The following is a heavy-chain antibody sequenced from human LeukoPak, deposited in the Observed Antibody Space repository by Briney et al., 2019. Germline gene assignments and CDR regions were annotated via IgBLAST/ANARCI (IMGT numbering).Heavy chain of an antibody. CDR3: AKGSYYDSSGSFYFDY. V-gene: IGHV3-23*01. CDR2: ISGSGDNT. Sequence: GGSLRLSCAASGFTFSSYAMSWVRQAPGKGLKWVSGISGSGDNTYYADSVKGRLTISRDNSKNTLYVQVNSLGTEDTAAYYCAKGSYYDSSGSFYFDYWGQGTLVTVSS. D-gene: IGHD3-22*01. J-gene: IGHJ4*02. CDR1: GFTFSSYA.